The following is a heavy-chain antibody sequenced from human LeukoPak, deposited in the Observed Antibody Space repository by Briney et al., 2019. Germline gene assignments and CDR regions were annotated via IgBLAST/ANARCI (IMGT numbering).Heavy chain of an antibody. V-gene: IGHV1-69-2*01. Sequence: ATVKLSCKVSGYTFTDYYMHWVQQAPGKGLEWMGLVDPEDGETIYAEKFQGRVTITADTSTDTAYMELNSLRSEDTAVYYCATAPPSYDILTGPTKDYMDVWGKGTTVTVSS. CDR2: VDPEDGET. CDR1: GYTFTDYY. CDR3: ATAPPSYDILTGPTKDYMDV. J-gene: IGHJ6*03. D-gene: IGHD3-9*01.